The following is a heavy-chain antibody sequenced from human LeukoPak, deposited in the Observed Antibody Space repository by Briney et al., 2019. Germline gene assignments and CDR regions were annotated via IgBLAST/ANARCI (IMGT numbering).Heavy chain of an antibody. CDR2: IYYSGST. CDR1: GGSISSYY. CDR3: ARRTAYPTLSHYYYMDV. V-gene: IGHV4-59*01. Sequence: SETLSLTCTVSGGSISSYYWSWIRQPPRKGLEWIGYIYYSGSTNYNPSLKSRVTISVDTSKNQFSLKLSSVTAADTAVYYYARRTAYPTLSHYYYMDVWGKGTTVTVSS. D-gene: IGHD5-24*01. J-gene: IGHJ6*03.